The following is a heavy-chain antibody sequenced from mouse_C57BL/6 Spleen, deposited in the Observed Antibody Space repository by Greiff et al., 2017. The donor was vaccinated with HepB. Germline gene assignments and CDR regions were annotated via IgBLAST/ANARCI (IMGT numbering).Heavy chain of an antibody. CDR1: GYAFSSYW. V-gene: IGHV1-80*01. CDR2: IYPGDGDT. CDR3: ARTLTGTWYFDV. D-gene: IGHD4-1*01. Sequence: QVQLKQSGAELVKPGASVKISCKASGYAFSSYWMNWVKQRPGKGLEWIGQIYPGDGDTNYNGKFKGKATLTADKSSSTAYMQLSSLTSEDSAVYFCARTLTGTWYFDVWGTGTTVTVSS. J-gene: IGHJ1*03.